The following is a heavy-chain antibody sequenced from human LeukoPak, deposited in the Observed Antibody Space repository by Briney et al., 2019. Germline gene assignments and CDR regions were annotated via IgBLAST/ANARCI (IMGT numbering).Heavy chain of an antibody. CDR2: LSGSGGNT. CDR3: AKGSYYYDSADYFDY. V-gene: IGHV3-23*01. Sequence: PGGSLRLSCAACGFTFSSYAMSWVRQAPGKGLEWVSTLSGSGGNTYCADSVKGRVTISRDNSKNTLYLQMNSLRAEDTAVYHCAKGSYYYDSADYFDYWGQGTLVTVSS. CDR1: GFTFSSYA. J-gene: IGHJ4*02. D-gene: IGHD3-22*01.